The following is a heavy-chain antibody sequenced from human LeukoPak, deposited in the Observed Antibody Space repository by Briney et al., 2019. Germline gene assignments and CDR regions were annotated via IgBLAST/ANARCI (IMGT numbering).Heavy chain of an antibody. J-gene: IGHJ3*02. Sequence: SVKVSCKASGGTFSSYAISWVRQAPGQGLEWMGGIIPIFGTANYAQKFQGRVTITADESTGTAYMELSSLRSEDTAVYYCARDRSYSSGWYKNAFDIWGQGTMVTVSS. CDR3: ARDRSYSSGWYKNAFDI. D-gene: IGHD6-19*01. CDR1: GGTFSSYA. V-gene: IGHV1-69*01. CDR2: IIPIFGTA.